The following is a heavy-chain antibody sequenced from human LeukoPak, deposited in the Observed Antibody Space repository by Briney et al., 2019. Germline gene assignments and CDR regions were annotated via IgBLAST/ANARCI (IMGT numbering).Heavy chain of an antibody. Sequence: GGSPRLSCEASGFIFNNYGMHWVRQAPGKGLEWVAFIRYDGSHTYDAESVKGRFTISGDNSKNTLYLQMNSLRAEDTAVYYCAKDGGDYAFDYWGQGTLVTVSS. CDR1: GFIFNNYG. V-gene: IGHV3-30*02. J-gene: IGHJ4*02. D-gene: IGHD4-17*01. CDR2: IRYDGSHT. CDR3: AKDGGDYAFDY.